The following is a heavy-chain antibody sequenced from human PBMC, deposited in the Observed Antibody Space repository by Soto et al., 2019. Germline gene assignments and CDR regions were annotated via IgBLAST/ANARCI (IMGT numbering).Heavy chain of an antibody. CDR1: GFTFSSYG. CDR2: ISYDGSNK. Sequence: GSLRLSCAASGFTFSSYGMHWVRQAPGKGLEWVAVISYDGSNKYYADSVKGRLTISRDNSKNTLYRQMNSLRAEDTAVYYCARDSLDAFDIWGQGTMVTVSS. CDR3: ARDSLDAFDI. J-gene: IGHJ3*02. V-gene: IGHV3-30*03. D-gene: IGHD3-22*01.